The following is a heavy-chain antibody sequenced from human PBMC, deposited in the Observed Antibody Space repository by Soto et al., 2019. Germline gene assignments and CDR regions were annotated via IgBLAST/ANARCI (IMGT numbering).Heavy chain of an antibody. CDR3: ARTPPHVEYYFDY. CDR1: GGSISSYY. CDR2: IYYSGST. D-gene: IGHD2-15*01. Sequence: PSETLSLTCTVSGGSISSYYWSWIRQPPGKGLEWIGYIYYSGSTNYNPSLKSLVTISVDTSKNQFSLKLSSVTAADTAVYYCARTPPHVEYYFDYWGQGTLVTVSS. J-gene: IGHJ4*02. V-gene: IGHV4-59*01.